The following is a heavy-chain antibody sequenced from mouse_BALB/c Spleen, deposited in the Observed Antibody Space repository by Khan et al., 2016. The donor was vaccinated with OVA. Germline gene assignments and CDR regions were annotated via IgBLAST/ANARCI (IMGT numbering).Heavy chain of an antibody. D-gene: IGHD3-3*01. J-gene: IGHJ4*01. CDR1: GYTFPEYT. CDR2: INPKNGGT. V-gene: IGHV1-18*01. CDR3: TRDAGRY. Sequence: MQLQQSGPELVKPGASVKISCKTSGYTFPEYTVHWVKQSLGKSLDWIGVINPKNGGTAYNQKFKGKATLTVDKSSSTAYMELRSLTSEDSAVYSCTRDAGRYWGQGTSVTVAS.